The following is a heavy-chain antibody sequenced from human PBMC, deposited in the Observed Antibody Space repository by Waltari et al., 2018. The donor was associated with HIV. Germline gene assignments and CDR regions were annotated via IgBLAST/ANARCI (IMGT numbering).Heavy chain of an antibody. CDR2: SNPNSGGT. V-gene: IGHV1-2*02. CDR3: AREYSSSSRTGDY. D-gene: IGHD6-6*01. CDR1: GYTFTGYY. J-gene: IGHJ4*02. Sequence: QVQLVQSGAEVKKPGASVKVSCKASGYTFTGYYMHWVRQAPGQGLEWMEGSNPNSGGTNDAQKLQGRVTMTRDTSISTAYMELSRLRSDDTAVYYCAREYSSSSRTGDYWGQGTLVTVSS.